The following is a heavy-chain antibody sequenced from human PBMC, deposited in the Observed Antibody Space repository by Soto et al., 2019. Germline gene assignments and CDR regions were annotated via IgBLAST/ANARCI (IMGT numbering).Heavy chain of an antibody. CDR2: IIPIFGTA. D-gene: IGHD2-8*01. J-gene: IGHJ5*02. CDR1: GGTFSSYA. Sequence: QVQLVQSGAEVKKPGSSVKDSCKASGGTFSSYAISWVRQAPGQGLEWMGGIIPIFGTANYAQKFQGRVTITADESTSTAYMELSSLRSEDTAVYYCARDECTNGVCPVSSWFDPWGQGTLVTVSS. V-gene: IGHV1-69*12. CDR3: ARDECTNGVCPVSSWFDP.